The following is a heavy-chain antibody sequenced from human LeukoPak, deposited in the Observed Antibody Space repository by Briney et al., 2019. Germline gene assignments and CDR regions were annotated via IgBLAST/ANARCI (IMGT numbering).Heavy chain of an antibody. V-gene: IGHV3-53*01. D-gene: IGHD5-12*01. J-gene: IGHJ4*02. CDR2: IYSGGST. CDR3: ARESGYDSYFDY. Sequence: GGSLRLSCAASGFTVSSNYMSCVRQAPGKGLEWVSVIYSGGSTYYADSVKGRFTISRDNSKNTLYLQMNSLRAEDTAVYYCARESGYDSYFDYWGQGTLVTVSS. CDR1: GFTVSSNY.